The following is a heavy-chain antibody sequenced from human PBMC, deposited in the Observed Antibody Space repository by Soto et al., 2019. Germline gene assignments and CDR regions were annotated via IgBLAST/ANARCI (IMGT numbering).Heavy chain of an antibody. V-gene: IGHV4-34*01. J-gene: IGHJ5*02. D-gene: IGHD3-10*01. CDR2: INHSGST. CDR3: ARGRGRMVRGVIIQNWFDP. Sequence: SETLSLTCAVYGGSFSGYYWSWIRQPPGKGLEWIGEINHSGSTNYNPSLKSRVTISVDTSKNQFSLKLSSVTAADTAVYYCARGRGRMVRGVIIQNWFDPWGQGTLVTVSS. CDR1: GGSFSGYY.